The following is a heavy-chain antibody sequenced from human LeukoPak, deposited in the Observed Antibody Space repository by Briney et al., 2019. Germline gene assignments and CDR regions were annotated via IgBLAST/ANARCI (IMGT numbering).Heavy chain of an antibody. CDR2: ISSGGTYE. D-gene: IGHD3-10*01. J-gene: IGHJ4*02. CDR1: GFTFSNYA. Sequence: GKSLRLSRAASGFTFSNYAMHWVRQAPGKGLEWVSLISSGGTYEYYADSVKGRFTISRDNSKNTLYLQLNSLRAEDTAVYYCARDSTYYYDSGSSGPHYFDNWGQGTLVTVSS. V-gene: IGHV3-30*01. CDR3: ARDSTYYYDSGSSGPHYFDN.